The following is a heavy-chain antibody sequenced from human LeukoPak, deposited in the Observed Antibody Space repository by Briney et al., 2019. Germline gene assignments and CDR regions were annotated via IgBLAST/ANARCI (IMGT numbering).Heavy chain of an antibody. Sequence: GALRLSCAASGFTFSSYAMSWVRQTPGKGLEWVSAISGSGGSTYYADSVKGRFTISRDNAENTLYVEMNSLRAEDTAVYYCTRAASAYNSDYYFDYWGQGTLVTVSS. V-gene: IGHV3-23*01. CDR2: ISGSGGST. CDR1: GFTFSSYA. CDR3: TRAASAYNSDYYFDY. D-gene: IGHD1-1*01. J-gene: IGHJ4*02.